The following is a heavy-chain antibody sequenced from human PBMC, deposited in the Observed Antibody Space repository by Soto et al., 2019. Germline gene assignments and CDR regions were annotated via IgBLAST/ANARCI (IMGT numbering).Heavy chain of an antibody. CDR2: IYWDDDE. V-gene: IGHV2-5*02. J-gene: IGHJ4*02. CDR3: AHSRNLITEDAQVGDFDY. D-gene: IGHD3-10*01. CDR1: GFSLTTDGVG. Sequence: QITLKESGPTLVRPTQTLTLTCSFSGFSLTTDGVGVGWVRQPPGEALEWLALIYWDDDERYSPSLKTRLTITNDPSKNLVVLIMTNMYPVDTATYYCAHSRNLITEDAQVGDFDYWGQGTLVTVSS.